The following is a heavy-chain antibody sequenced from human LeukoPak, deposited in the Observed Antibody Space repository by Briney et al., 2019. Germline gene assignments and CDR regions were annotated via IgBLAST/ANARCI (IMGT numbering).Heavy chain of an antibody. CDR3: AELGITMIGGV. V-gene: IGHV3-48*04. CDR1: GFTFSNAW. J-gene: IGHJ6*04. D-gene: IGHD3-10*02. CDR2: ISSSGSTI. Sequence: GGSLRLSCAASGFTFSNAWMNWVRQAPGKGLEWASYISSSGSTIYYADSAKGRFTISRDNAKNSLYLQMNSLRAEDTAVYYCAELGITMIGGVWGKGTTVTISS.